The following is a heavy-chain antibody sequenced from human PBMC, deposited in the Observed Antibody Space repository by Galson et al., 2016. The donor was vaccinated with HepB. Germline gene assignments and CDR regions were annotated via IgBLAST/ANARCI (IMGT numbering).Heavy chain of an antibody. CDR1: GGSFSGYF. D-gene: IGHD2-21*01. CDR2: ISQGGTT. V-gene: IGHV4-34*01. Sequence: SETLSLTCAVNGGSFSGYFWGWIRQSPGKGLEWIGEISQGGTTNYNPSLKSRVTLLVDTSRNQFSLEVTSVTAADTAVYFCARGKGRKGAMSYRYWYYDVWGRGAPVTVSS. CDR3: ARGKGRKGAMSYRYWYYDV. J-gene: IGHJ2*01.